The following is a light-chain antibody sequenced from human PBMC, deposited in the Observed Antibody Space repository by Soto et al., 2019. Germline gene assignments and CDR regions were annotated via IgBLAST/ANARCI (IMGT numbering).Light chain of an antibody. CDR1: SSNIGSIS. Sequence: QSVLTQPPSASGTPGQRVTISCSGSSSNIGSISVDWYQHLPGTAPKLLIYSDYQRPSGVPDRFSGSKSGTSASLAISGLQSEDDADYYCAAWDDSLNGLYVFGTGTKLTV. V-gene: IGLV1-44*01. CDR3: AAWDDSLNGLYV. CDR2: SDY. J-gene: IGLJ1*01.